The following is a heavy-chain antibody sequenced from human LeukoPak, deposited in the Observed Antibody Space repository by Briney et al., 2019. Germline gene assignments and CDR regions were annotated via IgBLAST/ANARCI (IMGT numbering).Heavy chain of an antibody. V-gene: IGHV1-2*04. CDR1: GYTFTGYY. D-gene: IGHD3-22*01. Sequence: ASVKVSCKASGYTFTGYYMHWVRPAPGQGLEWMGWINPNSGGTNYAQKFQGWVTMTRDTSISTAYMELSRLRSDDTAVYYCARVRLTYYYDSSGPGGALDIWGQGTMVTVSS. J-gene: IGHJ3*02. CDR3: ARVRLTYYYDSSGPGGALDI. CDR2: INPNSGGT.